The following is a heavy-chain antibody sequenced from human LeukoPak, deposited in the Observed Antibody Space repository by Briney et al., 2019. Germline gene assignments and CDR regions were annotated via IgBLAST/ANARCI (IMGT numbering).Heavy chain of an antibody. J-gene: IGHJ5*02. CDR3: AREIGDYYGSGRSRTPDNWFDP. D-gene: IGHD3-10*01. CDR2: IYYSGST. Sequence: SQTLSLTCTVSGGTISSGDYYWSWIRQPPGKGLEWIGYIYYSGSTYYNPSLKSRVTISVDTSKNQFSLKLSSVTAADTAVYYCAREIGDYYGSGRSRTPDNWFDPWGQGTLVTVSS. V-gene: IGHV4-30-4*01. CDR1: GGTISSGDYY.